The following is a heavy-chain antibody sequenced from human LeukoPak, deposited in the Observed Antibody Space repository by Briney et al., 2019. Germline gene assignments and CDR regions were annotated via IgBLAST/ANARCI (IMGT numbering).Heavy chain of an antibody. CDR2: IYYSGST. J-gene: IGHJ4*02. CDR3: ATGGIYGGPFDY. V-gene: IGHV4-59*01. D-gene: IGHD3-3*02. CDR1: GGSISSYY. Sequence: SETLSLTCTVSGGSISSYYWSWIRQPPGKGLEWIGYIYYSGSTNYIPSLKSRVTISVDTSKNQFSLKLSSVTAADTAAYYCATGGIYGGPFDYWGQGTLVTVSS.